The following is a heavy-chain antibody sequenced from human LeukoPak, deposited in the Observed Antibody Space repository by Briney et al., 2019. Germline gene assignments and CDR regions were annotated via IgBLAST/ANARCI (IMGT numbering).Heavy chain of an antibody. D-gene: IGHD3-22*01. V-gene: IGHV1-69*13. J-gene: IGHJ4*02. Sequence: EASVKVSCKASGGTFSSYAISWVRQAPGQGLEWMGGIIPIFGTANYAQKFQGRVTITADESTSTAYMELSSLRSEDTAVYYCARKAPPYYIYDSSGYYDYWGQGTLVTVAS. CDR2: IIPIFGTA. CDR3: ARKAPPYYIYDSSGYYDY. CDR1: GGTFSSYA.